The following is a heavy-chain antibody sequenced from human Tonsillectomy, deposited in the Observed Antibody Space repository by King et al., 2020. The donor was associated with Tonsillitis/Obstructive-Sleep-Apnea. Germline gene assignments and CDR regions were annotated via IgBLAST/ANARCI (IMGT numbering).Heavy chain of an antibody. CDR3: ARPTNYYYYMDV. CDR1: GGSISSYY. CDR2: IYYSGST. V-gene: IGHV4-59*08. Sequence: LQLQESGPGLVKPSETLSLTCTVSGGSISSYYWGWIRQPPGKGLEWIGYIYYSGSTNYNPSLKSRVTISVDTSKNQFSLKLSSVTAADTAVYYCARPTNYYYYMDVWGKGTTVTVSS. J-gene: IGHJ6*03.